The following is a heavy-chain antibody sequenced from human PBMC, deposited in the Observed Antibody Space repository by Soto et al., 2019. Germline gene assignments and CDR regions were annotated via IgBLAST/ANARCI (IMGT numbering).Heavy chain of an antibody. CDR3: AREWQYCSGGSCYGDWFDP. Sequence: QVQLVESGGGVVQPGRSLRLSCAASGFTFSSYAMHWVRQAPGKGLEWVAVISYDGSNKYYADSVKGRFTISRDNSKNTLHLQMNSLRAVDTAVYYCAREWQYCSGGSCYGDWFDPWGQGTLVTVSS. V-gene: IGHV3-30-3*01. CDR2: ISYDGSNK. J-gene: IGHJ5*02. CDR1: GFTFSSYA. D-gene: IGHD2-15*01.